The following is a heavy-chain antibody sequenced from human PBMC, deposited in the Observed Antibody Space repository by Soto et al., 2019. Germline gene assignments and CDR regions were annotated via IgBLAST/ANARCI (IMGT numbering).Heavy chain of an antibody. CDR1: GYTFTGYY. CDR2: INPNSGGT. V-gene: IGHV1-2*02. J-gene: IGHJ5*02. CDR3: ARAEVAVAGIGSNWFDP. Sequence: QVQLVQSGAEVKKPGASVQVSCKASGYTFTGYYMHWVRQAPGQGLEWMGWINPNSGGTNYAQKFQGRVTMTRDTAISTAYMELSRLRSDDTAVYYCARAEVAVAGIGSNWFDPWGQGTLVTVSS. D-gene: IGHD6-19*01.